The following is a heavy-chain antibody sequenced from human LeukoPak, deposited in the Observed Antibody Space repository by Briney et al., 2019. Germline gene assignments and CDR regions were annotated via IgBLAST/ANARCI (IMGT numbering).Heavy chain of an antibody. J-gene: IGHJ4*02. V-gene: IGHV3-23*01. CDR3: AKAGDSSGYYXVPFDY. CDR2: ISGSGGST. Sequence: GGSLRLSCAASGFTFSSYWMHWVRQAPGKGLEWVSAISGSGGSTYYADSVKGRFTISRDNSKNTLYLQMNSLRAEDTAVYYCAKAGDSSGYYXVPFDYWXQGTXXTVSS. D-gene: IGHD3-22*01. CDR1: GFTFSSYW.